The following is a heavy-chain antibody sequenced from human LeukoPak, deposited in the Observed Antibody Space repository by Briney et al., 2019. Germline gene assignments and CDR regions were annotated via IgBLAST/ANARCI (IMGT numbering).Heavy chain of an antibody. D-gene: IGHD2-2*01. V-gene: IGHV1-2*02. CDR2: INPNSGGT. Sequence: ASVKVSCKASGYTFTGYYMHWVRQAPGQALEWMGWINPNSGGTNYAQKFQGRVTMTRDTSISTAYMELSRLRSDDTAVYYCARGYCSSTSCYDRFDPWGQGTLVTVSS. CDR1: GYTFTGYY. J-gene: IGHJ5*02. CDR3: ARGYCSSTSCYDRFDP.